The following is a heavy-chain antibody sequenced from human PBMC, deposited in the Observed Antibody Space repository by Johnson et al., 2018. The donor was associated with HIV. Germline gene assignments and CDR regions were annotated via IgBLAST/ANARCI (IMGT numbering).Heavy chain of an antibody. CDR3: ARGGGDLTLDDAFDI. J-gene: IGHJ3*02. Sequence: VQLVESGGGLVQPGRSLRLSCAASGFTFDDYAMHWVRQAPGKGLEWVSGISWNSGSIGYADSVKGRFTISRDNAKNSLYLQMNSLRAEDTAVYYCARGGGDLTLDDAFDIWGQGTMVTVSS. V-gene: IGHV3-9*01. CDR1: GFTFDDYA. CDR2: ISWNSGSI. D-gene: IGHD1-26*01.